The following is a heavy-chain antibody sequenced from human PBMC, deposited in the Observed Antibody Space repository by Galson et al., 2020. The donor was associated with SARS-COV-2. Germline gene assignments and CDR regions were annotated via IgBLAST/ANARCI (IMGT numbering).Heavy chain of an antibody. J-gene: IGHJ5*02. Sequence: SRTVPGRGCGEKGTNDWIGGVRQRPGKGLERMGIIYPSDSDTIYGPAFQGQVTISADKSLNTAYLQWNSLRASDSAMYFCARHEGGYSGYNYAASWGQGTQVTVSS. D-gene: IGHD5-12*01. CDR3: ARHEGGYSGYNYAAS. V-gene: IGHV5-51*01. CDR2: IYPSDSDT. CDR1: GEKGTNDW.